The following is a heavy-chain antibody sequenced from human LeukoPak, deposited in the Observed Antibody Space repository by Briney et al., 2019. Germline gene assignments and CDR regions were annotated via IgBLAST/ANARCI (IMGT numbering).Heavy chain of an antibody. CDR3: ARYRRVYGDYRFDY. Sequence: GGSLRLSCNASGFIFSTYWMSWVRQAPGKGLEWVASIKEDEGEKYYVDSADGRFTISRDNARKSLYLQMNSLRAEDTAFYYCARYRRVYGDYRFDYWGQGLLVVVSS. CDR2: IKEDEGEK. D-gene: IGHD4-17*01. V-gene: IGHV3-7*01. CDR1: GFIFSTYW. J-gene: IGHJ4*02.